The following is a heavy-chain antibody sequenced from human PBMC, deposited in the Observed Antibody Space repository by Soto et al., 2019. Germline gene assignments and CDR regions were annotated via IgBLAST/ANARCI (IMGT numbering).Heavy chain of an antibody. CDR2: ISSSSSYI. CDR3: ARESSRYGMDV. D-gene: IGHD6-25*01. CDR1: GFTFSSYS. J-gene: IGHJ6*02. Sequence: GGSLRLSCAASGFTFSSYSMNWVRQAPGKGLEWVSSISSSSSYIYYADSVKGRFTISRDNAKNSLYLQMNSLRAEDTAVYYCARESSRYGMDVWGQGTTVTVSS. V-gene: IGHV3-21*01.